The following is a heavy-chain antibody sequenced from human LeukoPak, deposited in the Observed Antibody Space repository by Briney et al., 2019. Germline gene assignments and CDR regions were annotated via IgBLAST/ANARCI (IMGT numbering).Heavy chain of an antibody. CDR1: GYRFDSYG. Sequence: ASVKVSCKASGYRFDSYGLSWVRQAPGQGLEWMGWISPYNGNTNYAQKFQGRVTMTTDTSTSTAYMEVGSLTSDDTAVYYCAGEGQQWLVDAFDIWGQGTMVTVSS. D-gene: IGHD6-19*01. J-gene: IGHJ3*02. V-gene: IGHV1-18*01. CDR2: ISPYNGNT. CDR3: AGEGQQWLVDAFDI.